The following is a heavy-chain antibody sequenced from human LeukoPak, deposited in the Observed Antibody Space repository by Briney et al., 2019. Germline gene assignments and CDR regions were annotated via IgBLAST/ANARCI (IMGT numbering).Heavy chain of an antibody. CDR1: GGSISSSSYY. CDR3: ARGHRSAPYYYGSGHNWFDP. J-gene: IGHJ5*02. CDR2: INHSGST. Sequence: SETLSLTCTVSGGSISSSSYYWSWIRQPPGKGLEWIGEINHSGSTNYNPSLKSRVTISVDTSKNQFSLKLSSVTAADTAVYYCARGHRSAPYYYGSGHNWFDPWGQGTLVTVSS. D-gene: IGHD3-10*01. V-gene: IGHV4-39*07.